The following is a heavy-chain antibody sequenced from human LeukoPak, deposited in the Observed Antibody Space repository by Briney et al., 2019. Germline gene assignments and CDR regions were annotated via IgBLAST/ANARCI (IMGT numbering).Heavy chain of an antibody. D-gene: IGHD5-12*01. CDR1: GFTFSSYE. CDR2: ISGSGGST. V-gene: IGHV3-23*01. CDR3: ARDRGDGYDYFWDY. J-gene: IGHJ4*02. Sequence: QSGGSLRLSCAASGFTFSSYEMSWVRQAPGKGLEWVSAISGSGGSTYYADSVKGRFTISRDNSKNTLYLQMNSLRDEDTAVYYCARDRGDGYDYFWDYWGQGTLVTVSS.